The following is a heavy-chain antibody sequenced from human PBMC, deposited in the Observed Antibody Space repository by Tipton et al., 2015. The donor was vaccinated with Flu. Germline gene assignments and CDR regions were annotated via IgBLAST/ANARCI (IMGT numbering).Heavy chain of an antibody. D-gene: IGHD4/OR15-4a*01. V-gene: IGHV3-7*01. CDR3: ARDRANCHDY. CDR2: IRPDGSEQ. Sequence: SLRLSCTASGFTFRNYWMSWVRQAPGKGLQWVANIRPDGSEQYYVESVKGRFTISRDNAKNSLYLQMNSPRADDTAVYYCARDRANCHDYWGQGVPVTVSS. J-gene: IGHJ4*02. CDR1: GFTFRNYW.